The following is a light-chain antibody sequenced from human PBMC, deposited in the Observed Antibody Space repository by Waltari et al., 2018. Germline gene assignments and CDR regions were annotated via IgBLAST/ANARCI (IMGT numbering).Light chain of an antibody. V-gene: IGLV2-14*03. CDR3: SSFSTSFSYV. CDR1: SSDVGAYHY. Sequence: QSALTQPASLSGSPGPSSTISCTGTSSDVGAYHYVTWYQHHPDKAPEAIILGVSQRPSGVPSRFSGSRSGNTASLTISGLQVEDEADYYCSSFSTSFSYVVGTGTTVTVL. J-gene: IGLJ1*01. CDR2: GVS.